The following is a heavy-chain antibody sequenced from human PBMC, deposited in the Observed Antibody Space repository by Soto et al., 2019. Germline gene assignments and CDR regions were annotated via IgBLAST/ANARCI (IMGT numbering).Heavy chain of an antibody. CDR1: GYTFTGYY. CDR2: INPNSGGT. J-gene: IGHJ6*02. D-gene: IGHD4-4*01. Sequence: GASVKVSCKASGYTFTGYYMHWVRQAPGQGLEWMGWINPNSGGTNYAQKFQGWVTMTRDTSISTAYMELSRLRSDDKAVYYCAREYSNYYWVDYYYYYGMDVWGQGTTVTVSS. CDR3: AREYSNYYWVDYYYYYGMDV. V-gene: IGHV1-2*04.